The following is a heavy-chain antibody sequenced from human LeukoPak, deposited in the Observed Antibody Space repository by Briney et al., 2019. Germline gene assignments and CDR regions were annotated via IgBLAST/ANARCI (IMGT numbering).Heavy chain of an antibody. D-gene: IGHD3-16*01. CDR1: GYSFTNYW. V-gene: IGHV5-51*01. CDR3: ARLGTFDY. CDR2: IFPSHSDA. J-gene: IGHJ4*02. Sequence: GASLKISCKGSGYSFTNYWIGWVRQMPGKGLEWMGIIFPSHSDAIYRPSFQGQVTISADKSISTAYLQWSSLKASDTAMYYCARLGTFDYWGQGTLVTVSS.